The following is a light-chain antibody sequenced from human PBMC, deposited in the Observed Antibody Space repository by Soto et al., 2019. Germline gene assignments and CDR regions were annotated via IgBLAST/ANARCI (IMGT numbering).Light chain of an antibody. CDR2: GAS. V-gene: IGKV3-15*01. Sequence: EMVMTQSPATLSVSPGERATLSCRAGQSVSSNLAWYQQKPGQAPRLLIYGASTRATGVPARFSGRGSGTEFTLTISSLQSEDFAVYHCQHYNSWPRAFGQGTKVESK. CDR3: QHYNSWPRA. CDR1: QSVSSN. J-gene: IGKJ1*01.